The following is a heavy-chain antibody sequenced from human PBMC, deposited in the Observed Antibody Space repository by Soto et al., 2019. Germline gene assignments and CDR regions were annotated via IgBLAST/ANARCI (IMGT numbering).Heavy chain of an antibody. J-gene: IGHJ4*02. CDR1: GFTFSSYG. Sequence: PGGSLRLSCAASGFTFSSYGMHWVRQAPGKGLEWVAVISYDGSNKYYADSVKGRFTISRDNSKNTLYLQMNSLRAEDTAAYYCAKENYYDSSGYYPLPFDYRGQGTLVTVS. CDR3: AKENYYDSSGYYPLPFDY. CDR2: ISYDGSNK. V-gene: IGHV3-30*18. D-gene: IGHD3-22*01.